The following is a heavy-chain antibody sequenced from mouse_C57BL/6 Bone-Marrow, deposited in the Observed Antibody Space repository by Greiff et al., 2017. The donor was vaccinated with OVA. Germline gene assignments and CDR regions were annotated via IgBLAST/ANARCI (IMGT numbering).Heavy chain of an antibody. V-gene: IGHV5-17*01. CDR1: GFTFSDYG. Sequence: EVKLMESGGGLVKPGGSLKLSCAASGFTFSDYGMHWVRQAPEKGLEWVAYISSGSSTIYYADTVKGRFTISRDNAKNTLFLQMTSLRSDDTALYYCAPFYYAMDYWGHGTSVTVSS. CDR3: APFYYAMDY. CDR2: ISSGSSTI. J-gene: IGHJ4*01.